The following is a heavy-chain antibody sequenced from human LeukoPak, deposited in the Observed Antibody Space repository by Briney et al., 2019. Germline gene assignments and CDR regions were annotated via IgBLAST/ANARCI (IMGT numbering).Heavy chain of an antibody. D-gene: IGHD5-12*01. CDR3: ARVGLMATIRDAFDI. Sequence: ASVKVSCKASGYTFTSYDINWVRRATGQGLEWMGWMNPNSGNTGYAQKFQGRVTMTRNTSTSTAYMELSSLRSEDTAVYYCARVGLMATIRDAFDIWGQGTMVTVSS. CDR1: GYTFTSYD. V-gene: IGHV1-8*01. CDR2: MNPNSGNT. J-gene: IGHJ3*02.